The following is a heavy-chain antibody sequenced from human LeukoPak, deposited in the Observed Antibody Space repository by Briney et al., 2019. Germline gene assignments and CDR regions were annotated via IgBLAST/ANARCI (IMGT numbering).Heavy chain of an antibody. Sequence: ASVKDSCKASGGTFSSYAISWVRQAPGQGLEWMGGIIPIFGTANYAQKFQGRVTITADESTSTAYMELSSLRSEDTAVYYCARADILTGYNFDYWGQGTLVTVSS. CDR3: ARADILTGYNFDY. J-gene: IGHJ4*02. D-gene: IGHD3-9*01. V-gene: IGHV1-69*13. CDR1: GGTFSSYA. CDR2: IIPIFGTA.